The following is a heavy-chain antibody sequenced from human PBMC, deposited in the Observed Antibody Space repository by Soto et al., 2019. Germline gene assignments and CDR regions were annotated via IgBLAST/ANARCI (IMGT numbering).Heavy chain of an antibody. D-gene: IGHD5-12*01. V-gene: IGHV3-30-3*01. CDR1: GFTFSSYA. Sequence: QVQLVESGGGVVQPGRSLRLSCAASGFTFSSYAMHWVRQAPGKGLEWVAVISYDGSNKYYADSVKGRFTISRDNSKNTLYLQMNSLRAEDTAVYYCAREYIVATISLVFHYWGQGTLVTVSS. J-gene: IGHJ4*02. CDR2: ISYDGSNK. CDR3: AREYIVATISLVFHY.